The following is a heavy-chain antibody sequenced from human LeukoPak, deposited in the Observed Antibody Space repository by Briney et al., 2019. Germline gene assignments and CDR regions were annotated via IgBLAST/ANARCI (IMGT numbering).Heavy chain of an antibody. CDR3: AKDMVLRYFDWLLFLDY. Sequence: GGSLRLSCAASGFTFSSYAMSWVRQAPGQGLEWVSAISGSGGSTYYADSVKGRFTISRDNSKNTLYLQMNSMRAEDTAVYYCAKDMVLRYFDWLLFLDYWGQGTLVTVSS. D-gene: IGHD3-9*01. CDR1: GFTFSSYA. J-gene: IGHJ4*02. CDR2: ISGSGGST. V-gene: IGHV3-23*01.